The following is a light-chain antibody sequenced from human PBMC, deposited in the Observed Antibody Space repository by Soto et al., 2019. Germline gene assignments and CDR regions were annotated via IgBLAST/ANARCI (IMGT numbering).Light chain of an antibody. CDR2: DNN. Sequence: QSVLTQPPSVSAAPGQKVTISCSGSSPNIGNNYVSWYQQLPGTAPKLLIYDNNKRPSGIPDRFSGSKSGTSATLGITGLQTGDEADYYCGTWDSSLSAHVVFGGGTKLTVL. CDR3: GTWDSSLSAHVV. V-gene: IGLV1-51*01. CDR1: SPNIGNNY. J-gene: IGLJ2*01.